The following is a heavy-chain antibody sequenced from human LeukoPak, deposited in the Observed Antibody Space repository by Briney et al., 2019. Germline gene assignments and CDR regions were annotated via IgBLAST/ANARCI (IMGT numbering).Heavy chain of an antibody. Sequence: PGGSLRLSCAASGFTFSSYAMHWVRQAPGKGLEYVSGISTNGGSTYYADSVKGRFTISRDNSKNTLFLQMGSLRAEDTAVYYCARGGGRNTTMVWAFDYWGQGTLVTVSS. CDR2: ISTNGGST. V-gene: IGHV3-64*02. D-gene: IGHD5-18*01. CDR3: ARGGGRNTTMVWAFDY. CDR1: GFTFSSYA. J-gene: IGHJ4*02.